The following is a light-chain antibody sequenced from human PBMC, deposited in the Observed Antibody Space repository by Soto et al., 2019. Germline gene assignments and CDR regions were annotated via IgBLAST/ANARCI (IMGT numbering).Light chain of an antibody. Sequence: QSVLTQHASVSGSPGQSITISCTGTSSNVGVYNYVSWYQHHPGKAPKLMIYEVSNRPSGVSNRFSGSKSGNTASLTISGLQAEDEADYYCNSSTTSPTYVFGNATKGTV. V-gene: IGLV2-14*01. CDR2: EVS. CDR1: SSNVGVYNY. J-gene: IGLJ1*01. CDR3: NSSTTSPTYV.